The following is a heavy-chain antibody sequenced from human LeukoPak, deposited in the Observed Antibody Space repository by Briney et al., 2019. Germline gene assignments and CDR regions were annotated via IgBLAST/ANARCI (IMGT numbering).Heavy chain of an antibody. CDR1: GYTFTSYY. CDR3: ARAKYYYDSSGYWDY. CDR2: INPSGGST. V-gene: IGHV1-46*01. J-gene: IGHJ4*02. D-gene: IGHD3-22*01. Sequence: ASVKVSCKASGYTFTSYYMHWVRQAPGQGLEWMGIINPSGGSTSYAQKFQGRVTMARDTSTSTVYMELSSLRSEDTAVYYCARAKYYYDSSGYWDYWGQGTLVTVSS.